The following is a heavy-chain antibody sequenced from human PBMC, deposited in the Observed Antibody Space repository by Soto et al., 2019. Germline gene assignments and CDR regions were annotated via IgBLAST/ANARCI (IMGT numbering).Heavy chain of an antibody. V-gene: IGHV1-2*04. CDR1: GYTFTGYY. CDR2: INPNSGGT. CDR3: AREVDTAMVTGSWFDP. Sequence: ASVKVSCKASGYTFTGYYMHWVRQAPGQGLEWMGWINPNSGGTNYAQKFQGWVTMTRDTSISTAYMELSRLRSDDTAVYYCAREVDTAMVTGSWFDPWGQGTLVTVSS. J-gene: IGHJ5*02. D-gene: IGHD5-18*01.